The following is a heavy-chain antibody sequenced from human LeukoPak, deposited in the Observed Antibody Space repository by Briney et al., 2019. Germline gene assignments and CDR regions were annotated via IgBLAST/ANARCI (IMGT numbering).Heavy chain of an antibody. J-gene: IGHJ4*02. D-gene: IGHD3-10*01. Sequence: SETLSLTCTVSGGSITSYYWSWIRQPPGEGLEWIRYIYHSGSTNYNPSLKSRVTISVDTSKNQFSLNLNSVTAADTAVYYCARVVGGPVDYWGQGTLVTVSS. V-gene: IGHV4-59*01. CDR2: IYHSGST. CDR3: ARVVGGPVDY. CDR1: GGSITSYY.